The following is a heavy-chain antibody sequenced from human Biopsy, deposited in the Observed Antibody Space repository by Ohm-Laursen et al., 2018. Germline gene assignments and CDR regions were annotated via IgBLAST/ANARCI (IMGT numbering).Heavy chain of an antibody. V-gene: IGHV4-39*01. CDR3: ARHPTGFWFDP. CDR2: IFYSGIT. J-gene: IGHJ5*02. Sequence: SDTLSLTCTVSGGSVSSNVAYWAWIRQPPGKGLESIGSIFYSGITYYNPSLQSRVTMSVDTSKNQFSLNLTSATAADTAVYYCARHPTGFWFDPWGQGTLVIVSS. CDR1: GGSVSSNVAY.